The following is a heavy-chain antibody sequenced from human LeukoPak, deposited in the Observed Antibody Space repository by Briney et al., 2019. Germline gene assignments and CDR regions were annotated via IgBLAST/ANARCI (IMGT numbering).Heavy chain of an antibody. J-gene: IGHJ4*02. CDR3: ARAANTAAGTPTLAIDY. V-gene: IGHV3-11*05. D-gene: IGHD6-13*01. CDR1: GFTFSRYA. CDR2: IPSTSSYT. Sequence: GGSLRLSCAASGFTFSRYAMSWVRQAPGKGLEWVSYIPSTSSYTSYADSVKGRFTISRDNAKNSLYLQMSSLRAEDTAVYYCARAANTAAGTPTLAIDYWGQGTLVTVSS.